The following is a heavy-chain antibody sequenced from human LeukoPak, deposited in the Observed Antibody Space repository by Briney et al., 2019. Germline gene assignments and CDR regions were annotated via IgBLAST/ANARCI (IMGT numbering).Heavy chain of an antibody. CDR1: GGSISSYY. CDR2: IYHSGST. V-gene: IGHV4-59*12. D-gene: IGHD6-6*01. Sequence: SETLSLTCTVSGGSISSYYWSWIRQPPGKGLEWIGYIYHSGSTNYNPSFKSRVTISVDRSKNQFSLKLSSVTAADTAVYYCARTSIAARRANAFDIWGQGTMVTVSS. CDR3: ARTSIAARRANAFDI. J-gene: IGHJ3*02.